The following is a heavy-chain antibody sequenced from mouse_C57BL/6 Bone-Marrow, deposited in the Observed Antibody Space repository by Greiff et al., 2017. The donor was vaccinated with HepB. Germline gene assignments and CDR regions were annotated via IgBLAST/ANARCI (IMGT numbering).Heavy chain of an antibody. CDR1: GFNIKDDY. J-gene: IGHJ1*03. Sequence: EVQLQQSGAELVRPGASVKLSCTASGFNIKDDYMHWVKQRPEQGLEWIGWIDPENGDTEYASKFQGKATITADTSSNTAYLQLSSLTSEDTAVYYCTKGGWYFDVWGTGTTVTVSS. CDR2: IDPENGDT. CDR3: TKGGWYFDV. V-gene: IGHV14-4*01.